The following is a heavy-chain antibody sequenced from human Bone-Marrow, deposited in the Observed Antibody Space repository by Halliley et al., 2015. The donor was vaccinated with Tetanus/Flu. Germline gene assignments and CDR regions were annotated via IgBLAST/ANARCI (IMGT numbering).Heavy chain of an antibody. Sequence: WIGYIFYSGSVYYNPALKSRPYISVDTPKNQFSLRVRSPSVADTAIYYCASVRAYGDYFYFFDSWGEGSLVTVSS. D-gene: IGHD4-17*01. CDR3: ASVRAYGDYFYFFDS. J-gene: IGHJ4*02. CDR2: IFYSGSV. V-gene: IGHV4-30-4*01.